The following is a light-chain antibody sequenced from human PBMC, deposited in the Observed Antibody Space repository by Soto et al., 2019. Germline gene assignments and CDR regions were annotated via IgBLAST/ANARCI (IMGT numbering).Light chain of an antibody. Sequence: EIVLKQSPATLSLSPGERATLSCRASQSVSSYLAWYQQKPGQAPRLLIYDASNRATGIPARFSGSGSGTDFTLTISSLEPEDFAVYYCQQRSNWPRGVFTFGPGTKVDIK. V-gene: IGKV3-11*01. CDR2: DAS. J-gene: IGKJ3*01. CDR3: QQRSNWPRGVFT. CDR1: QSVSSY.